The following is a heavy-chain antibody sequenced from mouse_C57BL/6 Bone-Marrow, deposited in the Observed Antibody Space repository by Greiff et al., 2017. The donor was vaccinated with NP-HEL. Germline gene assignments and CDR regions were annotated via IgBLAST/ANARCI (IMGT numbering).Heavy chain of an antibody. Sequence: EVQLQQSGPELVKPGASVKISCKASGYTFTDYYMNWVKQSHGKSLEWIGDINPNNGGTSYNQKFKGKATLTVDKSSSTAYMELRSLTSEDSAVYYCAREGNWDGTWFAYWGQGTLVTVSA. CDR1: GYTFTDYY. J-gene: IGHJ3*01. CDR2: INPNNGGT. V-gene: IGHV1-26*01. D-gene: IGHD4-1*02. CDR3: AREGNWDGTWFAY.